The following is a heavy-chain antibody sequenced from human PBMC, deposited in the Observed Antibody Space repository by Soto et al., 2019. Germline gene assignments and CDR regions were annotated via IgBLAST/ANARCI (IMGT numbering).Heavy chain of an antibody. CDR3: ARDLQAGDDYVKGFAP. J-gene: IGHJ5*02. CDR2: IAYDGSNK. V-gene: IGHV3-30-3*01. CDR1: GFSISRSA. Sequence: VQLVESGGGVVQPGGSLRLSCAASGFSISRSAMHWVRQAPGKGLEWVAVIAYDGSNKWYGDSAKGRFTTSRDNSKNTLYLQMSSLSGEDTAVYYCARDLQAGDDYVKGFAPWGQGTLVTVSS. D-gene: IGHD3-16*01.